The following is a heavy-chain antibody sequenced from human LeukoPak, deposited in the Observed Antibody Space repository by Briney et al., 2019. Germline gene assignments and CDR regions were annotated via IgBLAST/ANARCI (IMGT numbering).Heavy chain of an antibody. J-gene: IGHJ3*02. V-gene: IGHV4-59*01. D-gene: IGHD3-10*01. Sequence: KPSETLSLTCTVSGGSISSYYWSWIRQPPGKGLEWLGYIYYSGSTNYNPSLKSRVTISVDTSKNQFSLKLSSVTAADTAVYYCARVEGFGELLGKDAFDIWGQGTMVTVSS. CDR1: GGSISSYY. CDR2: IYYSGST. CDR3: ARVEGFGELLGKDAFDI.